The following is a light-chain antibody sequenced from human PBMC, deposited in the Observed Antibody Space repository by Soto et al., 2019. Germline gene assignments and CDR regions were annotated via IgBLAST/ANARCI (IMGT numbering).Light chain of an antibody. J-gene: IGLJ1*01. Sequence: QSALTQPASVSGSPGPSITIPCTGTSSDLGGYNYVSWYQHHPGKAPKLMIYQVSNRPSGVSNRFAGSKAGNTASLTISVLQADDEADYYGCSYTSLSPYVFGTGTKLTVL. CDR1: SSDLGGYNY. V-gene: IGLV2-14*01. CDR3: CSYTSLSPYV. CDR2: QVS.